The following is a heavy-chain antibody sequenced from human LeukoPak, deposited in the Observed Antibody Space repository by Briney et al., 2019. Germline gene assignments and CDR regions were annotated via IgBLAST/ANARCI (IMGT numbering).Heavy chain of an antibody. CDR3: AKDKWAPTVTTFYNY. CDR1: GFTFSSYT. Sequence: TGGSLRLSCAASGFTFSSYTMSWVRQAPGKGLEWVSGISGSGGSTYYADSVKGRFTISRDNSKNTLYLQMNSLRAEDTAVYYCAKDKWAPTVTTFYNYWGQETLVTVSS. V-gene: IGHV3-23*01. D-gene: IGHD4-17*01. J-gene: IGHJ4*02. CDR2: ISGSGGST.